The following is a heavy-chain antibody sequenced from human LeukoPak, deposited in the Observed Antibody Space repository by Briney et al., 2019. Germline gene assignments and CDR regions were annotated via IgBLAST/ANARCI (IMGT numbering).Heavy chain of an antibody. CDR3: AKDLSSTIFGVVIMCFDY. CDR2: MKGDGSEI. J-gene: IGHJ4*02. V-gene: IGHV3-7*03. CDR1: GFTFSTYW. Sequence: GGSLRLSCAASGFTFSTYWMTWVRQAPGKGLEWVANMKGDGSEIHYVDSVKGRFTISRDNSKNTLYLQMNSLRAKDTAVYYCAKDLSSTIFGVVIMCFDYWGQGTLVTVSS. D-gene: IGHD3-3*01.